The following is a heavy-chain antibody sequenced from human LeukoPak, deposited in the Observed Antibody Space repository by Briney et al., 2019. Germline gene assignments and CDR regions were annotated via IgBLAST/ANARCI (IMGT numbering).Heavy chain of an antibody. CDR3: AAVRTGPQDFYDDTATRNPFDY. D-gene: IGHD5-18*01. J-gene: IGHJ4*02. CDR1: GHTLTQLS. V-gene: IGHV1-24*01. Sequence: GPAGSLSCKVSGHTLTQLSIHWVRQAPGKGREWMGEFHPEDSAPNSAQNFQGRISMTEDTSIDPAYLDLTSLTSDDTAVYFCAAVRTGPQDFYDDTATRNPFDYWGQGALVIVSS. CDR2: FHPEDSAP.